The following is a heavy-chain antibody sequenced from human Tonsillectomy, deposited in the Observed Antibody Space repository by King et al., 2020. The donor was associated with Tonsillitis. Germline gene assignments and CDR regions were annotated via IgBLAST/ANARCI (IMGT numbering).Heavy chain of an antibody. Sequence: VQLVESGGGLVQPGGSLRLSCAAXGFTFSSYWMSWVRQAPGKGLEWVANIKQDGSEKYYVDSVXGRFTIPRDNAKNSLYLQMNSLRAEDTAVYYCARVXGHIXXXELAXYFDYWGQXXXVTVSS. CDR2: IKQDGSEK. CDR1: GFTFSSYW. CDR3: ARVXGHIXXXELAXYFDY. J-gene: IGHJ4*02. V-gene: IGHV3-7*01. D-gene: IGHD1-26*01.